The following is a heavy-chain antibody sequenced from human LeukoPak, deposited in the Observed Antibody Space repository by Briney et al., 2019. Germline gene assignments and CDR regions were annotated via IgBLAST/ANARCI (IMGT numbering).Heavy chain of an antibody. CDR1: GFTLSSCE. CDR3: ARARVPGEFNY. D-gene: IGHD7-27*01. CDR2: VSKSGSSK. J-gene: IGHJ4*02. Sequence: GGSLRLSCAASGFTLSSCEMNWVRQAPAKGLEWLAYVSKSGSSKYYADSVRGRFTISRDNAKNSLYLQMNILRAEDTAVYYCARARVPGEFNYWGQGTLVTVSS. V-gene: IGHV3-48*03.